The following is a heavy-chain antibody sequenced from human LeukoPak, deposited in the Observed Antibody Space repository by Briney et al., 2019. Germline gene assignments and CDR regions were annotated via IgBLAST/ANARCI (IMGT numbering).Heavy chain of an antibody. CDR1: GFTFDDHG. J-gene: IGHJ3*02. D-gene: IGHD5-18*01. CDR2: INWNGGST. Sequence: GGSLRLSCAASGFTFDDHGMSWVRQAPGKGLEWVSGINWNGGSTGYADSVKGRFTISRDNAKNSLYLQMDSLRAEDTAFFYCARASGYSIGGSFDIWGQGTMVTVSS. CDR3: ARASGYSIGGSFDI. V-gene: IGHV3-20*04.